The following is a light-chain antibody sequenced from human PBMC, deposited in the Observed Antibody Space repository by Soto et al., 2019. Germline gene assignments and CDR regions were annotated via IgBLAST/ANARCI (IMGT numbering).Light chain of an antibody. CDR1: SSNIGAGYD. CDR2: GNS. J-gene: IGLJ3*02. Sequence: QLVLTQPPSVSGAPGQRVTISCTGSSSNIGAGYDVHWYQQLVGTAPKLLISGNSNRPSGVPDRFSGSKSGSSGSLAITGLQAEDEADYYCQSYDSSLSGWVFGGGTKVTVL. CDR3: QSYDSSLSGWV. V-gene: IGLV1-40*01.